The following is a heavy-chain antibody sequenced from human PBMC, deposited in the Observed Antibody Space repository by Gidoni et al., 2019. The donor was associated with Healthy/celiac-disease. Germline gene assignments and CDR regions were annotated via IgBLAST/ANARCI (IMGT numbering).Heavy chain of an antibody. J-gene: IGHJ4*02. Sequence: QVQLVQSGADVKKHGASVKVSCKASGYTFTSYDINWVRQATGQGREWMGWMNPNSGNTGYAQKFQGRVTMTRNTSISTAYMELSSLRSEDTAVYYCAAYYYDSRNLIDYWGQGTLVTVSS. CDR3: AAYYYDSRNLIDY. V-gene: IGHV1-8*01. D-gene: IGHD3-22*01. CDR2: MNPNSGNT. CDR1: GYTFTSYD.